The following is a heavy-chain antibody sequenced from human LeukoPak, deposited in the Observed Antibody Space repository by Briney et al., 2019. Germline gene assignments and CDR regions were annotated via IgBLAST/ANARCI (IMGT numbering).Heavy chain of an antibody. D-gene: IGHD6-19*01. J-gene: IGHJ4*02. Sequence: GGSLRLSCAVSGFTFSSYSMSWVRQAPGKGLEWVSSISSSGTYKYYADSVKGRFTISRDNAKNSLYLQMNRMRDEDTAVYYCAKGKDSVAGATNDYWGQGTLVTVSS. V-gene: IGHV3-21*01. CDR3: AKGKDSVAGATNDY. CDR1: GFTFSSYS. CDR2: ISSSGTYK.